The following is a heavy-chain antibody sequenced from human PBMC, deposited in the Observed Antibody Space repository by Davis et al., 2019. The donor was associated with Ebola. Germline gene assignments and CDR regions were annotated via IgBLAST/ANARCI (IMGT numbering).Heavy chain of an antibody. CDR1: GYTFTSYD. CDR3: ARETRGYSGSYPHYFDY. Sequence: AASVKVSCKASGYTFTSYDINWVRQATGQGLEWMGWMNPNSGNTGYAQKFQGRVTMTRNTSISTAYMELSSLRSEDTAVYYCARETRGYSGSYPHYFDYWGQGTLVTVSS. J-gene: IGHJ4*02. D-gene: IGHD1-26*01. CDR2: MNPNSGNT. V-gene: IGHV1-8*01.